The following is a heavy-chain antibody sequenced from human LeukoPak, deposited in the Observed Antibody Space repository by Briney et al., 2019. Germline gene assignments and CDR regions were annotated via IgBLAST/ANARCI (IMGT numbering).Heavy chain of an antibody. CDR1: GFGFNSYH. CDR2: ISNDGNNK. CDR3: ARPDDSESFYRANHY. V-gene: IGHV3-30*03. J-gene: IGHJ4*02. Sequence: GRSLRLSCAASGFGFNSYHMHWVRQAPGKGLEWVAVISNDGNNKYYADSVKGRFTISRDNFNNTLSLQMNGLRVEDTAVYYCARPDDSESFYRANHYWGRGTLVTVS. D-gene: IGHD3-10*01.